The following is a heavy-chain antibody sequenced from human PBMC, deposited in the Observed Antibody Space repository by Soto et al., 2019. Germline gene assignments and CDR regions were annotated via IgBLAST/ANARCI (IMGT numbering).Heavy chain of an antibody. J-gene: IGHJ4*02. CDR3: ARGPPIFY. D-gene: IGHD3-9*01. CDR1: GGYICSGGYS. V-gene: IGHV4-30-2*01. Sequence: SETLSLTCAVSGGYICSGGYSWSWIRQPPGKGLEWIGYIYHSVSTYYNPSLKSRVTISVDRSKNQFSLKLSSVTAADTAVYYCARGPPIFYWGQGIPVTVSS. CDR2: IYHSVST.